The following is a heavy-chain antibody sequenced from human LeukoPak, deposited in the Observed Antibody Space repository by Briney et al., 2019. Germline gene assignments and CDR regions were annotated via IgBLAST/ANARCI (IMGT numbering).Heavy chain of an antibody. Sequence: PSETLSLTCAVSGGSISSSNWWSWVRQPPGKGLEWIGEIYHSGSTKYNPSLKSRVTISVDKSKNQFSLKLSSVTAADTAVYYCARRAYSSGWDRYYFDYWGQGTLVAVSS. CDR1: GGSISSSNW. J-gene: IGHJ4*02. V-gene: IGHV4-4*02. CDR3: ARRAYSSGWDRYYFDY. D-gene: IGHD6-19*01. CDR2: IYHSGST.